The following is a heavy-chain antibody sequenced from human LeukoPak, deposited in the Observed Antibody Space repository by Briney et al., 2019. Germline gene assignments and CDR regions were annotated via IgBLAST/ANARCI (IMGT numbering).Heavy chain of an antibody. J-gene: IGHJ4*02. Sequence: PGGSLRLSCGASGFTFSTYAMTWVRQTPGKGLEWVSAIGGSDGTTYYADSVKGRFTISRDNSKNTLYLQMNSLRADDTAVYYCARGFTPNYWGQGTLVTVSS. CDR2: IGGSDGTT. V-gene: IGHV3-23*01. CDR3: ARGFTPNY. CDR1: GFTFSTYA.